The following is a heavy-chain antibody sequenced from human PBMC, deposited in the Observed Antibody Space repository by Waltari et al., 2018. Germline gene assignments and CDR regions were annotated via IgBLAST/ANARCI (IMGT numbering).Heavy chain of an antibody. CDR3: ARGARVAARTYYYYGMDV. CDR1: GGSFSGYY. V-gene: IGHV4-34*01. CDR2: INHSGST. Sequence: QVQLQQWGAGLLKPSETLSLTCTVYGGSFSGYYWSWIRQPPGKGLEGIGEINHSGSTNCNPSLKSRVAISVDTSKNQFSLKLSSVTAADTAVYYCARGARVAARTYYYYGMDVWGQGTTVTVSS. J-gene: IGHJ6*02. D-gene: IGHD6-6*01.